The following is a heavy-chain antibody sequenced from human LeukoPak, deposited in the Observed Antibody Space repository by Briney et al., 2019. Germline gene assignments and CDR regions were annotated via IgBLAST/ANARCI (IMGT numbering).Heavy chain of an antibody. Sequence: SETLSLTCSVSGGSMTNLYWTWIRQPPGKGLEWIGDIYDSGSTRYNTSLESRVTISVDTSKNQFSLKLSSVTATDTAVYYCAKGGSTNFYYGDVWGQGTTVTVSS. V-gene: IGHV4-59*01. CDR3: AKGGSTNFYYGDV. CDR1: GGSMTNLY. D-gene: IGHD2/OR15-2a*01. J-gene: IGHJ6*02. CDR2: IYDSGST.